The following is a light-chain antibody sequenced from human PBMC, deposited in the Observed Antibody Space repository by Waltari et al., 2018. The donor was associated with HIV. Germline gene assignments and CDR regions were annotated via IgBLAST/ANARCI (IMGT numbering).Light chain of an antibody. Sequence: QSALTQPRSVSGSPGQSVTISCTGTSSDVGGYDHVSWYQQHPGKAPKLMIYDFNKRPSGFPDRFSGSKSGNTASLTISGLQAEDEADYFCCSYAGSPWVFGGGTKLTVL. J-gene: IGLJ3*02. CDR2: DFN. CDR1: SSDVGGYDH. CDR3: CSYAGSPWV. V-gene: IGLV2-11*01.